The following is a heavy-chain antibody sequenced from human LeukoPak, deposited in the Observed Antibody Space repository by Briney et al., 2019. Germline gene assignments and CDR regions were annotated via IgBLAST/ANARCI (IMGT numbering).Heavy chain of an antibody. V-gene: IGHV3-23*01. CDR1: GFTFSSYA. Sequence: GGSLRLSCAASGFTFSSYAMSWVRQAPGKGLEWVSGISGSGDNTYYADSVKGRFTISRDNSKNTLYLQMNSLRAEDTAVYYCAKWPLGYYDSSGYFDYWGQGTLVTVSS. J-gene: IGHJ4*02. CDR3: AKWPLGYYDSSGYFDY. CDR2: ISGSGDNT. D-gene: IGHD3-22*01.